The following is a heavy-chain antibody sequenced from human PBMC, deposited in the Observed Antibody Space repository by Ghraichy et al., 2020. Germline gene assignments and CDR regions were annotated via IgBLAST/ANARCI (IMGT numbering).Heavy chain of an antibody. CDR3: ASRWELR. J-gene: IGHJ4*02. V-gene: IGHV3-53*01. CDR2: IYSGGST. D-gene: IGHD1-26*01. Sequence: LSLTCAASGFTVSSNYMSWVRQAPGKGLEWVSVIYSGGSTYYADSVKGRFTISRDNSKNTLYLQMNSLRAEDTAVYYCASRWELRWGQGTLVTVSS. CDR1: GFTVSSNY.